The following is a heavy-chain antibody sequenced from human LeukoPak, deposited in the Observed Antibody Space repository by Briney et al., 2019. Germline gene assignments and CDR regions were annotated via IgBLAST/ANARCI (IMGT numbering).Heavy chain of an antibody. V-gene: IGHV3-30-3*01. J-gene: IGHJ4*02. CDR2: ILYEGTVQ. CDR3: ASHSSYLTSY. D-gene: IGHD2-8*01. Sequence: GGSLRLSCAASGFTFKNYAMHWVRQTPGKGLEWVALILYEGTVQYYADSVKGRFTISRDNSKNTMFLQMNSLSADDTAVYYCASHSSYLTSYWGQGTLVTVSS. CDR1: GFTFKNYA.